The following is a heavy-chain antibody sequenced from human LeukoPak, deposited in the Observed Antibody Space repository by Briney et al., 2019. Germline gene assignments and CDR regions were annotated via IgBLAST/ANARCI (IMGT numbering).Heavy chain of an antibody. J-gene: IGHJ4*02. Sequence: GGSLRLSCAASGFTFSSYAMSWVRQAPGKGLEWVSAISSSGGSTYYAESVKGRLTISRDNSKNTLYLQMNSLRVEDTAVYYCAKGGYYYDSSGYSLWGQGTLVTVSS. CDR3: AKGGYYYDSSGYSL. CDR2: ISSSGGST. D-gene: IGHD3-22*01. V-gene: IGHV3-23*01. CDR1: GFTFSSYA.